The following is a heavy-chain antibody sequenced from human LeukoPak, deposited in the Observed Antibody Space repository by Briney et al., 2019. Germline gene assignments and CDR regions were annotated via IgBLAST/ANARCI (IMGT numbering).Heavy chain of an antibody. J-gene: IGHJ4*02. D-gene: IGHD3-10*01. CDR3: AKNPPGSLLWFGELIDY. Sequence: GGSLRLSCAASGFTVSGNYMTWIRQAPGKALEWVSVIYSGGTTYYADSVKGRFTISRDTSKNTLYLQMNSLRAEDTAVYYCAKNPPGSLLWFGELIDYWGQGTLVTVSS. CDR2: IYSGGTT. V-gene: IGHV3-53*01. CDR1: GFTVSGNY.